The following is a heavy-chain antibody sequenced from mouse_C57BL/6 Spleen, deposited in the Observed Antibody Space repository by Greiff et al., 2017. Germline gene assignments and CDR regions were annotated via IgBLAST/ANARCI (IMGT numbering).Heavy chain of an antibody. CDR1: GYTFTDYE. J-gene: IGHJ4*01. V-gene: IGHV1-15*01. CDR2: IDPETGGT. Sequence: VKLQESGAELVRPGASVTLSCKASGYTFTDYEMHWVKQTPVHGLEWIGAIDPETGGTAYNQKFKGKAILTADKSSSTAYMELRSLTSEDSAVYYCTRKDYGSSFYAMDYWGQGTSVTVSS. CDR3: TRKDYGSSFYAMDY. D-gene: IGHD1-1*01.